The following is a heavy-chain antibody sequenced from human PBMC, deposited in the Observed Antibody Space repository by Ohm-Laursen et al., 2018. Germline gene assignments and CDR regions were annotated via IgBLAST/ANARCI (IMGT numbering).Heavy chain of an antibody. Sequence: GSSVKVSCKASGYTFTGYYMHWVRQAPGQGLEWMGWINPNSGGTNYAQKFQGRVTMTRNTSISTAYMELSSLRSEDTAVYYCAREGAVAGTSNNWGQGTLVTVSS. J-gene: IGHJ4*02. D-gene: IGHD6-19*01. CDR2: INPNSGGT. CDR1: GYTFTGYY. V-gene: IGHV1-2*02. CDR3: AREGAVAGTSNN.